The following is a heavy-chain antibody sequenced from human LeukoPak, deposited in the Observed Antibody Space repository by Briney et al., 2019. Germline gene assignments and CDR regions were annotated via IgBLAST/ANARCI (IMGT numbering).Heavy chain of an antibody. CDR1: GFTLSSYW. CDR2: INSDGSGI. CDR3: ARGNAHAFDI. Sequence: PGGSLRLSCAVSGFTLSSYWMHWVRQLPGKGLVWVSRINSDGSGISYAGSVKGQFTISRDNAKNTLYLQMNSLRAEDTAVYYCARGNAHAFDIWGQGTMVTVSS. V-gene: IGHV3-74*01. J-gene: IGHJ3*02.